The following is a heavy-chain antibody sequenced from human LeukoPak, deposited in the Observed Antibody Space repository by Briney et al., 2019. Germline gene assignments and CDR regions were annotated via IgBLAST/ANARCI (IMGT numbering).Heavy chain of an antibody. CDR3: AREALLYDYVWGSYRLGAFDI. CDR1: TFSSYW. Sequence: TFSSYWMSWVRQAPGKGLEWSGSIYYSGSTYYNPSLMSRVTISVDTSKNQFSLKLSSVTAADTAVYYCAREALLYDYVWGSYRLGAFDIWGQGTMVTVSS. D-gene: IGHD3-16*02. V-gene: IGHV4-39*07. J-gene: IGHJ3*02. CDR2: IYYSGST.